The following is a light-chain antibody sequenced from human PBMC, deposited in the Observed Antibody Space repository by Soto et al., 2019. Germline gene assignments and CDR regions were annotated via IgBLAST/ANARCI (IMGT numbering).Light chain of an antibody. V-gene: IGLV1-40*01. CDR1: SSNIGAGYD. CDR3: QSYDSSLSGSRV. J-gene: IGLJ2*01. CDR2: GNS. Sequence: QAVVTQPPSVSGAPGQRVTISCTGSSSNIGAGYDVHWYQQLPGTVPKLLIYGNSNRPSGVPDRFSGSKSGASASLAITGRQAEDEADYYCQSYDSSLSGSRVFGGGTQLTVL.